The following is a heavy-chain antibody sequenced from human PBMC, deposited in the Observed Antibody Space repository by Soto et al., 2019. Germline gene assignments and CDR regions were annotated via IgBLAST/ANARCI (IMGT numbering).Heavy chain of an antibody. CDR3: ARVYCSSTSCYTANYYYGMDV. D-gene: IGHD2-2*02. J-gene: IGHJ6*02. CDR2: ISSSGSTI. V-gene: IGHV3-48*03. CDR1: GFTFSSYE. Sequence: PGGSLRLSCAASGFTFSSYEMNWVRQAPGKGLEWVSYISSSGSTIYYADSVKGRFTISRDNAKNSLYPQMNSLRAEDTAVYYCARVYCSSTSCYTANYYYGMDVWGQGTTVTVSS.